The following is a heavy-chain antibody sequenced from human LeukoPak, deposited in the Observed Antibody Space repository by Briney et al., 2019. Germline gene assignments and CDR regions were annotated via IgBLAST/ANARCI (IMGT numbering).Heavy chain of an antibody. CDR3: ARGVAVSSRIAAV. Sequence: PGGSLRLSCAASGFTFSSYAMSWVRQAPGKGLEWVSAISGGGSTTSYADSVKGRFTISRDNSKNTLYLQMNSLGAEDTAVYYCARGVAVSSRIAAVWGQGTLVTVSS. CDR2: ISGGGSTT. J-gene: IGHJ4*02. D-gene: IGHD6-13*01. V-gene: IGHV3-23*01. CDR1: GFTFSSYA.